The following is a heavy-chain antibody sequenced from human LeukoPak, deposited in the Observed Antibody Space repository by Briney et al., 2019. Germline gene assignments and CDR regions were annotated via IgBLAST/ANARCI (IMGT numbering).Heavy chain of an antibody. CDR2: IHDSGTT. D-gene: IGHD4-11*01. J-gene: IGHJ3*01. V-gene: IGHV4-4*07. CDR3: AKGSNYASDV. CDR1: GNSMSGYN. Sequence: SETLSLTCSVFGNSMSGYNWTWIRQPAGKGLEWIGLIHDSGTTYYNPSLESRVTMSLDTSKYQFSLRLTSVTAADTAVYYCAKGSNYASDVWGQGTMVTVSS.